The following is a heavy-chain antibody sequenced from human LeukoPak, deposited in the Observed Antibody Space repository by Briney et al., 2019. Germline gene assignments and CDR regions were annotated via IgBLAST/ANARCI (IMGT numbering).Heavy chain of an antibody. Sequence: SQTLSLTCTVSGGSISSGDYYWSWIRQPPGKGLEWIGYIYYSGSTYYNPSLKSRVTISVDTSNNQFSLKLSSVTAADTAVYYCARNYCSSTSCYTEGFDYWGQGTLVTVSS. CDR2: IYYSGST. J-gene: IGHJ4*02. D-gene: IGHD2-2*02. V-gene: IGHV4-30-4*08. CDR1: GGSISSGDYY. CDR3: ARNYCSSTSCYTEGFDY.